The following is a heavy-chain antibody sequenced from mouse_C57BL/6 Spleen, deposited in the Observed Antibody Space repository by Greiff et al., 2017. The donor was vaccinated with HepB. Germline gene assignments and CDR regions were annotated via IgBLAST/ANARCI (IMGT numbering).Heavy chain of an antibody. CDR2: IDPETGGT. V-gene: IGHV1-15*01. Sequence: VQLKESGAELVRPGASVTLSCKASGYTFTDYEMHWVKQTPVHGLEWIGAIDPETGGTAYNQKFKGKAILTADKSSSTAYMELRSLTSEDSAVYYCTRPVVGGGYFDYWGQGTTLTVSS. D-gene: IGHD1-1*01. CDR1: GYTFTDYE. J-gene: IGHJ2*01. CDR3: TRPVVGGGYFDY.